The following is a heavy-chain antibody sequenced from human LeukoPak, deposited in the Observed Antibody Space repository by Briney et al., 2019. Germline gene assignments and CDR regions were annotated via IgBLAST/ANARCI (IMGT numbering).Heavy chain of an antibody. Sequence: SETLSLTCTVSGGSVSSGDYYWSWIRQPPGKGLEWIGYISYSGSTNYNPSPKSRVTISVDTSKNQFSLKLSSVTAADTAVYYSARVRVGLVARLDYWGQGTLVTVSS. CDR3: ARVRVGLVARLDY. D-gene: IGHD5-12*01. CDR2: ISYSGST. V-gene: IGHV4-61*08. J-gene: IGHJ4*02. CDR1: GGSVSSGDYY.